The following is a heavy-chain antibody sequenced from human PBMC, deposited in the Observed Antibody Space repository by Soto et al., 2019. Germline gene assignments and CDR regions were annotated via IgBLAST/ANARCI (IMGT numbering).Heavy chain of an antibody. CDR2: ISYDGSNK. CDR1: GFTFSSYA. D-gene: IGHD6-13*01. J-gene: IGHJ4*02. CDR3: ARRPVIAAPLD. Sequence: QVQLVESGGGVVQPGRSLRLSCAASGFTFSSYAMHWVRQAPGKGLEWVAVISYDGSNKYYADSVKGRFTISRDNSKKPLYLQMPSLRAEDTAVYYGARRPVIAAPLDWGQGTLVTVSS. V-gene: IGHV3-30-3*01.